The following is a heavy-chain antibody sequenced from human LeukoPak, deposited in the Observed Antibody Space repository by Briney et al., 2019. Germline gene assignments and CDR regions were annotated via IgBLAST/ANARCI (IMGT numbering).Heavy chain of an antibody. CDR2: IYYSGIT. CDR1: GGSISISSYY. Sequence: SETLSLTCTVSGGSISISSYYWGWIRQPPGKGLEWIGTIYYSGITYYNPSLKSRVTISVDTSKNQFSLKLYSVTAADTAVYYCARDVLAAAGTFDYWGQGALVTVSS. J-gene: IGHJ4*02. V-gene: IGHV4-39*07. D-gene: IGHD6-13*01. CDR3: ARDVLAAAGTFDY.